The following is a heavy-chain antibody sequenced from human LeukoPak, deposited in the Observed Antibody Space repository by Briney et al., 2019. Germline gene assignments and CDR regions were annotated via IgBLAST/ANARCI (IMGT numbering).Heavy chain of an antibody. J-gene: IGHJ3*02. CDR3: ARSTPQLIVGATRNAXXI. CDR2: IIPIFGTA. D-gene: IGHD1-26*01. Sequence: SVKVSCKASGGTFSSYAISWVRQAPGQGLEWMGGIIPIFGTANYAQKFQGRVTITTDESTSTAYMELSSLRSEDTAVYYCARSTPQLIVGATRNAXXIXXQGTMVTXXS. V-gene: IGHV1-69*05. CDR1: GGTFSSYA.